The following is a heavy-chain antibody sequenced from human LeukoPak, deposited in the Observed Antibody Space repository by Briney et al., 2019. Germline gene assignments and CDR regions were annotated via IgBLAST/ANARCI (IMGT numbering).Heavy chain of an antibody. D-gene: IGHD2-2*01. CDR1: GGSISSSTYY. CDR3: AGPDAPYCSSTSCYLNDAFDI. V-gene: IGHV4-39*01. Sequence: PSETLSLTCSVSGGSISSSTYYWGWFRQPPGKGLEWIGSIYHSGSTYYNPFLKSRVTISVDTSKNQFSLKLSSVTAADTAVYYCAGPDAPYCSSTSCYLNDAFDIWGQGTMVTVSS. J-gene: IGHJ3*02. CDR2: IYHSGST.